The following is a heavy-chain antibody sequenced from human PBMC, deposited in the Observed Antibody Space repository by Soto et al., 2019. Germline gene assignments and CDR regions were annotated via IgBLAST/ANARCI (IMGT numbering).Heavy chain of an antibody. CDR2: VKTKSDGGTT. CDR3: TTLGPS. CDR1: GFNFSNAW. Sequence: EVQLVESGGGWVKPGGSLRLSCAASGFNFSNAWMNGVRQAPGKALEWVGHVKTKSDGGTTESAAYVQGRFTFSRDDSKNTPYLELNSRTSEDKAIYYCTTLGPSWGQGTLVAVSS. J-gene: IGHJ5*02. V-gene: IGHV3-15*07.